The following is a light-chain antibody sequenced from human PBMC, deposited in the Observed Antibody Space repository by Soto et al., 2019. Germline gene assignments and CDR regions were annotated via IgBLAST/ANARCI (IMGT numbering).Light chain of an antibody. J-gene: IGKJ4*01. Sequence: DIQMTQSPSSLSASVGDRVTITCRARQSISNYLNWYQLKPGKVPKLLIYAASTLQPGVPSRFSGSGSGTDFTLTISSLQPEDSASYYCQQSYSSWATFGGGTKVEIK. CDR2: AAS. CDR3: QQSYSSWAT. V-gene: IGKV1-39*01. CDR1: QSISNY.